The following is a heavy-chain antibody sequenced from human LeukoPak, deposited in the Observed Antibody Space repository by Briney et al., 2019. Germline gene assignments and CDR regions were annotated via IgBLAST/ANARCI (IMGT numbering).Heavy chain of an antibody. CDR3: AREADYDSSGYPLDY. D-gene: IGHD3-22*01. CDR2: INSDGSST. CDR1: GFTLSSYW. J-gene: IGHJ4*02. Sequence: PGGSLRLSCAASGFTLSSYWMSWVRQAPGKRLVWVSRINSDGSSTSYADSVKGRFTISRDNAKNTLYLQMNSLRAEDTAVYYCAREADYDSSGYPLDYWGQGTLVTVSS. V-gene: IGHV3-74*01.